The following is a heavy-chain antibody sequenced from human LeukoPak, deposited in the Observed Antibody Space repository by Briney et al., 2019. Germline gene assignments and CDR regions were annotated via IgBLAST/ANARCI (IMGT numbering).Heavy chain of an antibody. V-gene: IGHV4-34*01. CDR3: ARVVVVPAAIPFDY. J-gene: IGHJ4*02. Sequence: KPSETLSLTCAVYGGSFSGYYWSWIRQPPGKGLECIGEINHSGSTNYNPSLKSRVTISVDTSKNQFSLKLSSVTAADTAVYYCARVVVVPAAIPFDYWGQGTLVTVSS. D-gene: IGHD2-2*02. CDR1: GGSFSGYY. CDR2: INHSGST.